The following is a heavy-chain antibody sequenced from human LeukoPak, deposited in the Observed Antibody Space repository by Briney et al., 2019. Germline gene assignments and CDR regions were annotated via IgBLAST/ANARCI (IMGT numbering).Heavy chain of an antibody. CDR1: GFTFSKSW. CDR3: ARERSSSSGFGFDP. Sequence: GGSLRLSCAASGFTFSKSWMTWVRQAPGKGLQWVAVIWYDGSNKYYADSVKGRSTISRDNSKNTLYLQMNSLRAEDTAVYYCARERSSSSGFGFDPWGQGTLVTVSS. D-gene: IGHD6-6*01. V-gene: IGHV3-33*07. CDR2: IWYDGSNK. J-gene: IGHJ5*02.